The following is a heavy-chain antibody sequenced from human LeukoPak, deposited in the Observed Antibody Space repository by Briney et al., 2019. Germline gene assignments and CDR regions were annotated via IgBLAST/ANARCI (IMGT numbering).Heavy chain of an antibody. J-gene: IGHJ4*02. D-gene: IGHD6-19*01. Sequence: GGSLRLSCAASGFTFSSYSMNWVRQAPGKGLEWVSYISTSSSTIYYADSVKGRFTISRDNVKNSLYLQMNSLRDEDTAVYYCATPYTSGWSLYFDNWGQGTLVTVSS. CDR3: ATPYTSGWSLYFDN. V-gene: IGHV3-48*02. CDR1: GFTFSSYS. CDR2: ISTSSSTI.